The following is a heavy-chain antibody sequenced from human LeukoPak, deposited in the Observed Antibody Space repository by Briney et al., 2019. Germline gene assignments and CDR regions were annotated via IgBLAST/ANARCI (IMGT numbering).Heavy chain of an antibody. CDR3: AKDSSTWAFDY. Sequence: GGSLRLSCVASGFTFSDYYMSWIRQAPGKGLEWVSYISSDGSIIYYADSVKGRFTISRDNAKNSLYLQMNSLRAEDTAVYSCAKDSSTWAFDYWGQGSQVTVSS. CDR2: ISSDGSII. D-gene: IGHD6-13*01. V-gene: IGHV3-11*04. J-gene: IGHJ4*02. CDR1: GFTFSDYY.